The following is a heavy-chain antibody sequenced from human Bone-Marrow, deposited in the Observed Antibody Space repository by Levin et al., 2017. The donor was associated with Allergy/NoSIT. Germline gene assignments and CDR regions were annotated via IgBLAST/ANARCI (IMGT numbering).Heavy chain of an antibody. CDR3: AKAAPASQWLDSFDS. V-gene: IGHV3-23*01. Sequence: GESLKISCAASGFPFSHYAMGWVRQSPGRGLEWVSSISSEGRISYYADSVEGRFTITRDSSRDTLNLQMNNLRPEDTALYYCAKAAPASQWLDSFDSWGQGTLLTVSS. CDR2: ISSEGRIS. J-gene: IGHJ4*02. CDR1: GFPFSHYA. D-gene: IGHD6-19*01.